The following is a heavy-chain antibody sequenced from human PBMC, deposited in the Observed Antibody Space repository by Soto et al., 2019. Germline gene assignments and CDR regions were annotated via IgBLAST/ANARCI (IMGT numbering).Heavy chain of an antibody. CDR3: PRKYYNGSGGAY. D-gene: IGHD3-10*01. CDR2: ISAYNGKT. CDR1: GYTFTSYG. V-gene: IGHV1-18*01. J-gene: IGHJ4*02. Sequence: QVQLVQSGAEVKKPGASVKVSCKASGYTFTSYGISWVRQAPGQGLEWMGWISAYNGKTNYAQNSQGRVTRTTDTSTSPAYTELRCLRSEHTAVYYCPRKYYNGSGGAYWGQGTLVTVSS.